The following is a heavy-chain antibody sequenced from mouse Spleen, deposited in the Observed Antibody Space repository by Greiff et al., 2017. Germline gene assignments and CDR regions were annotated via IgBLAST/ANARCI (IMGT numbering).Heavy chain of an antibody. CDR3: ARGDYDYDEEGFDY. CDR1: GYTFTSYW. CDR2: IHPNSGST. V-gene: IGHV1-64*01. D-gene: IGHD2-4*01. Sequence: QVQLQQPGAELVMPGASVKLSCKASGYTFTSYWMHWVKQRPGQGLEWIGMIHPNSGSTNYNEKFKSKATLTVDKSSSTAYMQLSSLTSEDSAVYYCARGDYDYDEEGFDYWGQGTTLTVSS. J-gene: IGHJ2*01.